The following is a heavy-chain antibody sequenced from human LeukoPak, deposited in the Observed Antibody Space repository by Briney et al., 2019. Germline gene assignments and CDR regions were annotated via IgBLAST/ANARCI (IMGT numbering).Heavy chain of an antibody. V-gene: IGHV1-69*05. J-gene: IGHJ5*02. Sequence: SVKVSCKASGGTFSSYAIRWVRQAPGQGLEWMGGIIPIFGTANYAQKLQGRVTITTDESTSTAYMELSSLRSEDTAVYYCARVSYGDDGIDPWGQGTLVTVSS. CDR1: GGTFSSYA. CDR3: ARVSYGDDGIDP. D-gene: IGHD4-17*01. CDR2: IIPIFGTA.